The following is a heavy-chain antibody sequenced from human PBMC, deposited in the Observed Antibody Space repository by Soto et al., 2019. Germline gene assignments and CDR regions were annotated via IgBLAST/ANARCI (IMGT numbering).Heavy chain of an antibody. CDR1: GFIFSGSA. CDR2: ILSKAGNYAT. Sequence: EVQLVESGGGLVQPGGSLKLSCAASGFIFSGSAVHWVRQASGKGLEWVGRILSKAGNYATAYPASMKGRFTIARDDSENTAFLQKHTLKTEEKTVHYCIRGRSPYYYDYWGQGTLVAVSS. V-gene: IGHV3-73*01. J-gene: IGHJ4*02. CDR3: IRGRSPYYYDY.